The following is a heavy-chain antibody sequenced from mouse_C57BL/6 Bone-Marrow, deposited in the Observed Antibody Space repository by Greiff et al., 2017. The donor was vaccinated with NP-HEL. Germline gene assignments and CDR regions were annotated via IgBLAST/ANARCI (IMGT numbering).Heavy chain of an antibody. CDR3: TRDRHYGSSYDYAMDY. CDR2: ISSGGDYI. V-gene: IGHV5-9-1*02. Sequence: EVKLVESGEGLVKPGGSLKLSCAASGFTFSSYAMSWVRQTPEKRLEWVAYISSGGDYIYYADTVKGRFTISRDNARNTLYLQMSSLKSEDTAMYYCTRDRHYGSSYDYAMDYWGQGTSVTVSS. D-gene: IGHD1-1*01. J-gene: IGHJ4*01. CDR1: GFTFSSYA.